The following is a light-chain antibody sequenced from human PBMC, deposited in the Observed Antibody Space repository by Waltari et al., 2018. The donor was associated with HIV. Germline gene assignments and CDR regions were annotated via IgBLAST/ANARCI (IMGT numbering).Light chain of an antibody. CDR3: HQSNNGPPWT. CDR2: GAS. V-gene: IGKV3-15*01. Sequence: ETVMTQFPATLSVSPGERVTLSCKASQSVCNNLEGYQQRPVQPPRLLIYGASTRAPGIPARFSGAGSGTQFTLTISCLQSEDFAIFYCHQSNNGPPWTFGQGTRVEI. CDR1: QSVCNN. J-gene: IGKJ1*01.